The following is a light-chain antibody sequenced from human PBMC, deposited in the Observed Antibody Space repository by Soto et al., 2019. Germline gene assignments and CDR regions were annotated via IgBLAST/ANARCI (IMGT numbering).Light chain of an antibody. V-gene: IGKV1-5*03. J-gene: IGKJ1*01. CDR1: QSISSW. Sequence: DIQMTQSPSTLSASVGDRVTITCRASQSISSWLAWYQQKPGKAPKLLIYKASSLESGVPSRFGGSGSGTEFTLTISSLQPDDFATYYCQQYNSYSWTFGQGTKVESK. CDR2: KAS. CDR3: QQYNSYSWT.